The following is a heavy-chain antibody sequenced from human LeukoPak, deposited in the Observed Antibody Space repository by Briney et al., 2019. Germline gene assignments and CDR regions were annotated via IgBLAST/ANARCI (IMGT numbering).Heavy chain of an antibody. D-gene: IGHD4-23*01. CDR2: ISAYNGNT. CDR1: GYAFTIYG. Sequence: GASVTVSFTASGYAFTIYGSSWVRQAPGQGHEWMGWISAYNGNTNYAQNLQGRVTITTDTSTSTAYMDLRSLTSDAPAVYYCARDGSNSPRVPHDYWGPGTLVTVSS. J-gene: IGHJ4*02. CDR3: ARDGSNSPRVPHDY. V-gene: IGHV1-18*01.